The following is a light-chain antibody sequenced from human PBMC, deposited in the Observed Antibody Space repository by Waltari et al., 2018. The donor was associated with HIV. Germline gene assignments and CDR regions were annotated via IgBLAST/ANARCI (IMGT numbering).Light chain of an antibody. CDR3: QQYKGYPLT. J-gene: IGKJ5*01. CDR1: HDISNY. Sequence: IQMTQSPSSLSASVGDRVTITFRARHDISNYLAWFQQKPGEAPKSLIYAASTLQSGVPSKFRGSGSETYFTLTINSLQSEDSATYYCQQYKGYPLTFGQGTRLEIK. CDR2: AAS. V-gene: IGKV1-16*02.